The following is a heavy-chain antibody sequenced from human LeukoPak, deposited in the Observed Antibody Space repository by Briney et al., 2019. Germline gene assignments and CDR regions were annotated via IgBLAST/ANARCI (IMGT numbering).Heavy chain of an antibody. CDR3: ARDRTVWELDGNDAFDI. Sequence: SVKVYCKASGGTFSSYAISWVRQAPGQGLEWMGGIIPIFGTANYAQKFQGRVTITTDESTSTAYMELSSLRSEDTAVYYCARDRTVWELDGNDAFDIWGQGTMVTVSS. J-gene: IGHJ3*02. V-gene: IGHV1-69*05. CDR1: GGTFSSYA. D-gene: IGHD1-26*01. CDR2: IIPIFGTA.